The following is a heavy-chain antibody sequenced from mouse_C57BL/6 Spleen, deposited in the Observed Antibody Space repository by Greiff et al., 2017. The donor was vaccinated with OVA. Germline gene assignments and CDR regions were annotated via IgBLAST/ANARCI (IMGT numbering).Heavy chain of an antibody. V-gene: IGHV5-16*01. D-gene: IGHD1-1*01. Sequence: EVQVVESEGGLVQPGSSMKLSCTASGFTFSDYYMAWVRQVPEKGLEWVANINYDGSSTYYLDSLKSRFIISRDNAKNILYLQMSSLKSEDTATYYCAREDYYGSRGAMDYWGQGTSVTVSS. J-gene: IGHJ4*01. CDR1: GFTFSDYY. CDR3: AREDYYGSRGAMDY. CDR2: INYDGSST.